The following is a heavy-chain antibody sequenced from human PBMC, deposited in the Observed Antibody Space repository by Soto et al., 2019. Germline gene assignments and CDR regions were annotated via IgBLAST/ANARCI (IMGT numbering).Heavy chain of an antibody. V-gene: IGHV4-30-4*01. CDR3: ARDLGYCSGGSCSLKGWFDP. CDR1: GGSISSGDYY. CDR2: IYYSGST. Sequence: QVQLQESGPGLVKPSQTLSLTCTVSGGSISSGDYYWSWIRQPPGKGLEWIGYIYYSGSTYYNPSLKSRVTISVDTSKNQFSLKLSSVTAADTAVYYCARDLGYCSGGSCSLKGWFDPWGQGTLVTVSS. D-gene: IGHD2-15*01. J-gene: IGHJ5*02.